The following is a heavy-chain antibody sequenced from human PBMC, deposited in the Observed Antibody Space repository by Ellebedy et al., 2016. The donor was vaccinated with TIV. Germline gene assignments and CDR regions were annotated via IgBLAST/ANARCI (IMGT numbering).Heavy chain of an antibody. CDR3: ARFSEGSGINLYYYYGMDV. CDR1: GGSISSGGYY. Sequence: SETLSLXXTVSGGSISSGGYYWSWIRQHPGKGLEWIGYIYYSGSTYYNPSLKSRVTISVDKSKNQFSLKLSSVTAADTAVYYCARFSEGSGINLYYYYGMDVWGQGTTVTVSS. V-gene: IGHV4-31*03. CDR2: IYYSGST. J-gene: IGHJ6*02. D-gene: IGHD3-10*01.